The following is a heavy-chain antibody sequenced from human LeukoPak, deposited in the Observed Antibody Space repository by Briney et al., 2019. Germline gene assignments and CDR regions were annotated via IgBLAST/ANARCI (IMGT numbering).Heavy chain of an antibody. CDR3: ARSYVWGSYRYTTPPDY. D-gene: IGHD3-16*02. V-gene: IGHV3-33*01. CDR1: GFTFSSYG. Sequence: EGSLRLSCAASGFTFSSYGMHWVRQAPGKGLEWVAVIWYDGSNKYYADSVKGRFTISRDNSKNTLYLQMNSLRAEDTAVYYCARSYVWGSYRYTTPPDYWGQGTLVTVSS. CDR2: IWYDGSNK. J-gene: IGHJ4*02.